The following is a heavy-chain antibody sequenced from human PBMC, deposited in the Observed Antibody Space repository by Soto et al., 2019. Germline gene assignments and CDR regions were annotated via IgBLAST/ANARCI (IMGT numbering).Heavy chain of an antibody. CDR1: GFTPSSYA. J-gene: IGHJ6*02. CDR3: ARYIPGVRYYGMDV. CDR2: IGESGTPT. Sequence: PGGSLRLSCAASGFTPSSYAMKWVRQAPGKGLEWVSLIGESGTPTYYADSVKGRFTISRDNSGNTLFLEMYSLRAEDTAVYYCARYIPGVRYYGMDVWGQGTTVTVSS. D-gene: IGHD2-2*01. V-gene: IGHV3-23*01.